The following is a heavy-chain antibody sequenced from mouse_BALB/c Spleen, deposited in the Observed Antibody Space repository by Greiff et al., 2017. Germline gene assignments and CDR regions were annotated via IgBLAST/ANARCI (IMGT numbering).Heavy chain of an antibody. CDR3: TREENYLYAMDY. J-gene: IGHJ4*01. CDR2: ISSGGSYT. D-gene: IGHD5-5*01. V-gene: IGHV5-6-4*01. CDR1: GFTFSSYT. Sequence: EVQRVESGGGLVKPGGSLKLSCAASGFTFSSYTMSWVRQTPEKRLEWVATISSGGSYTYYPDSVKGRFTISRDNAKNTLYLQMSSLKSEDTAMYYCTREENYLYAMDYWGQGTSVTVSS.